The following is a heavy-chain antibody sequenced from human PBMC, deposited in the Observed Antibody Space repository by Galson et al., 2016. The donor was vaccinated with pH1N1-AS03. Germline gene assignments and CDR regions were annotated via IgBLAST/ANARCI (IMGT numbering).Heavy chain of an antibody. CDR2: INTDSGGT. Sequence: KVSCKASGYAFTDYYMHLLRQAPGQGLEWMAWINTDSGGTDYAQKFQGRVTMTRDASLSTTYMELSSLRSDDTAVYYCVRGSPHSSSTNYAFEFWGRGTMVTVSS. CDR1: GYAFTDYY. CDR3: VRGSPHSSSTNYAFEF. D-gene: IGHD6-13*01. J-gene: IGHJ3*01. V-gene: IGHV1-2*02.